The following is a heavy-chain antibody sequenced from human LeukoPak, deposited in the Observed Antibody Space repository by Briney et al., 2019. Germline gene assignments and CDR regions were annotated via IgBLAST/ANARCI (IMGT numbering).Heavy chain of an antibody. V-gene: IGHV3-21*01. CDR3: ARDEVTIFGVVPNWFDP. Sequence: GGSLRLSCAASGFTFSSYSMSWVRQAPGKGLEWVSSISSSSSYIYYADSVKGRFTISRDNAKNSLYLQMNSLRAEDTAVYYCARDEVTIFGVVPNWFDPWGQGTLVTVSS. J-gene: IGHJ5*02. CDR2: ISSSSSYI. D-gene: IGHD3-3*01. CDR1: GFTFSSYS.